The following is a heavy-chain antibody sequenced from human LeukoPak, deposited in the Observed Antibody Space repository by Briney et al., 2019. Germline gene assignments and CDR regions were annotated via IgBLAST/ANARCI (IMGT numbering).Heavy chain of an antibody. CDR3: ARDLAPPNTHNVRIAALGHYFDY. D-gene: IGHD6-6*01. J-gene: IGHJ4*02. Sequence: GGSLRLSCAASGFIFSSYSMNWVRQAPGKGLEWVSSISSSSSYIYNADSVEGRFTISRDNAKNSLYLQMNSLRAEDTAVYYCARDLAPPNTHNVRIAALGHYFDYWGQGTLVTVSS. CDR1: GFIFSSYS. V-gene: IGHV3-21*01. CDR2: ISSSSSYI.